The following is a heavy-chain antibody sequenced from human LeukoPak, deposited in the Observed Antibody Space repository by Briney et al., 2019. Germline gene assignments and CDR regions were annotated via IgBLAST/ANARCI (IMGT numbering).Heavy chain of an antibody. V-gene: IGHV3-9*01. CDR3: AKGVGPYDFWSDFDY. CDR1: GFTFDDYA. D-gene: IGHD3-3*01. Sequence: PGGSLRLSCAASGFTFDDYAMHWVRQAPGKGLEWVSGISWNSGSIGYADSVKGRFTISRDNAKNSLYLQMNSLRAEDTALYYCAKGVGPYDFWSDFDYWGQGTLVTVSS. J-gene: IGHJ4*02. CDR2: ISWNSGSI.